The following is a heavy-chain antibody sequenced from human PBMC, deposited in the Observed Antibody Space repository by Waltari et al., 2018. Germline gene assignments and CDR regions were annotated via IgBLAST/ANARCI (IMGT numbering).Heavy chain of an antibody. V-gene: IGHV4-59*08. Sequence: QVQLQESGPGLVQPSETLSLTCTISGGSINHYHWSWFRQPPGKGLEWIAYIYYTGSTNYNPSLRGRVTMSLDTSKNQFSLNLSAVTAADTAFYCCARGEMANWVYFDYWGQGTLVTVSS. CDR1: GGSINHYH. CDR2: IYYTGST. J-gene: IGHJ4*02. CDR3: ARGEMANWVYFDY. D-gene: IGHD1-1*01.